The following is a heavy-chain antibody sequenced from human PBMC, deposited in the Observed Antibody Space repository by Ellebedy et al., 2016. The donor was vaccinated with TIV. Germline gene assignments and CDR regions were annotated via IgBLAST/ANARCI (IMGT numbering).Heavy chain of an antibody. J-gene: IGHJ5*02. CDR2: IDPSDSYT. V-gene: IGHV5-10-1*01. Sequence: GESLKISCQASGYSFTNYWIGWVRQMPGKGLEWMGRIDPSDSYTNYSPSFQGHVTISADKSILTAYLQWSSLRASDTAMYYCAITVDSTTGTTSWGQGTLVTVSS. D-gene: IGHD1-1*01. CDR3: AITVDSTTGTTS. CDR1: GYSFTNYW.